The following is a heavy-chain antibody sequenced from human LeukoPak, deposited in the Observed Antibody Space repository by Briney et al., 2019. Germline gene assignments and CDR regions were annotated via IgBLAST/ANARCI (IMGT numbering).Heavy chain of an antibody. CDR2: TDYSGTT. V-gene: IGHV4-39*01. CDR3: ARGDYYGSGSSIN. Sequence: SETLSLTCTVSGGPISTSYFWGWVRQPPGKGLEWIGTTDYSGTTYYNPSLKSRVTISVDTSKNQFSLKLNSVTAADTSVYYCARGDYYGSGSSINWGQGTLVTVSS. CDR1: GGPISTSYF. J-gene: IGHJ4*02. D-gene: IGHD3-10*01.